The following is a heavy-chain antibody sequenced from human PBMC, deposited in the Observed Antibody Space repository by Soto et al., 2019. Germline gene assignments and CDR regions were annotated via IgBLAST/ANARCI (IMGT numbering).Heavy chain of an antibody. CDR2: IYYNGDT. CDR1: GGSISSGGYY. Sequence: QVQLQESGPGLVKPSQTLSLTCTVSGGSISSGGYYWSWIRQHPGKGLEWIGYIYYNGDTYYNPSLKSRVSISIDTSKNQFSLRLTSGTAADTAVYYCARSHRDNWGSPDYFDYWVQGTLVTVSS. V-gene: IGHV4-31*03. J-gene: IGHJ4*02. D-gene: IGHD7-27*01. CDR3: ARSHRDNWGSPDYFDY.